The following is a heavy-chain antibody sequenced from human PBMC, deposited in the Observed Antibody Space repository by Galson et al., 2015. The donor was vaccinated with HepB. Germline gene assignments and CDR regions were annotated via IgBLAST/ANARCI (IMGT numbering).Heavy chain of an antibody. CDR2: IRSNNYGGTI. D-gene: IGHD5/OR15-5a*01. CDR1: RPSVGDFA. J-gene: IGHJ5*02. CDR3: TSAIPDASIDP. Sequence: SLRLSCAISRPSVGDFAIGGFRRAPGKGLEWVGFIRSNNYGGTIRYAASLRGRFRISRDDSKNIAYLQMNILRTDDTAVYFCTSAIPDASIDPRGPGTRIAV. V-gene: IGHV3-49*03.